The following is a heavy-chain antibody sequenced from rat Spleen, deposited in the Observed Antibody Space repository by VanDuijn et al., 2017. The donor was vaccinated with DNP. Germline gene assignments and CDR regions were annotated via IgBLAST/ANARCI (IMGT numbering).Heavy chain of an antibody. D-gene: IGHD1-9*01. CDR3: ATLSTGITEDY. Sequence: EVQLVESGGGLVQPGRSMKLSCAASGFTFSDYAMAWVRQAPKKGLEWVATISYDGNRIYYRDSVKGRFTISRDNAKNTLYLQMDSLRSEDTATYYCATLSTGITEDYWGQGVMVTVSS. V-gene: IGHV5-7*01. J-gene: IGHJ2*01. CDR1: GFTFSDYA. CDR2: ISYDGNRI.